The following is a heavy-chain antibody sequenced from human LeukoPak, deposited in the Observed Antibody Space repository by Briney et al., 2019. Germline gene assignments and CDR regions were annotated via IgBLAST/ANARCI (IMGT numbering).Heavy chain of an antibody. D-gene: IGHD2-15*01. J-gene: IGHJ5*02. CDR2: IYYSGST. Sequence: SETLSLTCTVSGGSISSYYWSWIRQPPGKGLEWIGSIYYSGSTYYNPSLKSRVTISVDTSKNQFSLKLSSVTAADTAVYYCARPVCSGGSCYPDWFDPWGQGTLVTVSS. V-gene: IGHV4-39*01. CDR1: GGSISSYY. CDR3: ARPVCSGGSCYPDWFDP.